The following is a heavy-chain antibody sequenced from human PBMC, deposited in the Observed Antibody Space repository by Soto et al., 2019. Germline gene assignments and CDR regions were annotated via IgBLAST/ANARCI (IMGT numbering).Heavy chain of an antibody. J-gene: IGHJ6*02. CDR3: ASSNIAAAGFYYYGMDV. CDR1: GYSFTSYW. V-gene: IGHV5-51*01. D-gene: IGHD6-13*01. CDR2: IYPGDSDT. Sequence: GESLKISCKGSGYSFTSYWIGWVRQMPGKGLEWMGIIYPGDSDTRYSPSFQGQVTISADKSISTAYLQWSSLKASDTAMYYCASSNIAAAGFYYYGMDVWGRGTTVTVSS.